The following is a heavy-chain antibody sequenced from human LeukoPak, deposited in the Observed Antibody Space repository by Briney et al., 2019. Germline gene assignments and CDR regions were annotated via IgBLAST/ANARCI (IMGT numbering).Heavy chain of an antibody. Sequence: ASVKVSCKASGYTFTNHYLHWVRQAPGQGLEWMGWIYPNTGGTKSTQKFQGRVSMTRDTSINTAYMEMINLTSADTAVYYCAREPGTATGYWGQGTLVTVSS. CDR2: IYPNTGGT. J-gene: IGHJ4*02. V-gene: IGHV1-2*02. D-gene: IGHD1-1*01. CDR1: GYTFTNHY. CDR3: AREPGTATGY.